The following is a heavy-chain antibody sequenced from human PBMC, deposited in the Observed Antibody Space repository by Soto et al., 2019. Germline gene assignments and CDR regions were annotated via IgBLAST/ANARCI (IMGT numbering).Heavy chain of an antibody. J-gene: IGHJ4*02. Sequence: VQLVESGGGVVQPGRSLRLSCAASGFTFSDYAMHWVRQAPGKGLEWVAVVSHDGRNTHYADSVKGRFTISRDSSMNTVSLELTSLRAEDTAVYYCAKGGRQWLLSSDFNYWGQGALVTVSS. CDR1: GFTFSDYA. CDR3: AKGGRQWLLSSDFNY. V-gene: IGHV3-30*18. CDR2: VSHDGRNT. D-gene: IGHD6-19*01.